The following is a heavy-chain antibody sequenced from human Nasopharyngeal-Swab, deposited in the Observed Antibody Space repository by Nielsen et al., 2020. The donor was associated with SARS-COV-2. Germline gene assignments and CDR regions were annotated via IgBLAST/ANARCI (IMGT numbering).Heavy chain of an antibody. J-gene: IGHJ6*02. CDR2: ISSSSSYI. CDR3: ARDGLDYDFWSAYFMDV. CDR1: GFTFNNYN. Sequence: GESLKISCAASGFTFNNYNFNWVRQAPGKGLEWVSTISSSSSYIYYADSVKGRFTISRDNAKDSLYLQIKRLRAEDTAVYYCARDGLDYDFWSAYFMDVWGQGTTVTVSS. D-gene: IGHD3-3*01. V-gene: IGHV3-21*01.